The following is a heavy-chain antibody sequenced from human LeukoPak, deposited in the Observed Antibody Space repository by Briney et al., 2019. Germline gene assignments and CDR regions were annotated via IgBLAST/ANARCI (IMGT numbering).Heavy chain of an antibody. Sequence: SETLSLTCAVYGGSFSGYYWSWIRQPPGKGLEWIGEINHSGSTNYNPSLKSRVTISVDTSKNQFSLKLSSVTAADTAVYYCARGRVYDYVWGSYHPRGYFDYWGQGTLVTVSS. D-gene: IGHD3-16*02. J-gene: IGHJ4*02. CDR1: GGSFSGYY. CDR3: ARGRVYDYVWGSYHPRGYFDY. CDR2: INHSGST. V-gene: IGHV4-34*01.